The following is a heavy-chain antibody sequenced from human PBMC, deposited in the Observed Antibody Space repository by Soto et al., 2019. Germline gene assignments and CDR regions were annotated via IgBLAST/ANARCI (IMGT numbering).Heavy chain of an antibody. J-gene: IGHJ4*02. V-gene: IGHV3-23*01. CDR1: GFTFSNYW. CDR2: IGTNGDT. Sequence: GGSLRLSCAASGFTFSNYWMHWVRQAPGKGLVWVSAIGTNGDTYYADAVKGRFTISRDNLKTTLYLQMNSPRAEDTALYYCAKKYPGTRPFDYWGQGTLVTVSS. CDR3: AKKYPGTRPFDY. D-gene: IGHD2-2*02.